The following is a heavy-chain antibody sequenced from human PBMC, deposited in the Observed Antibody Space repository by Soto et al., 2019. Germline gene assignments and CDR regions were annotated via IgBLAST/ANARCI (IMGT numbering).Heavy chain of an antibody. CDR2: INWNSGSI. D-gene: IGHD6-13*01. CDR1: GFTFDDYA. V-gene: IGHV3-9*01. Sequence: GGSLRLSCAASGFTFDDYAMHWVRQVPGKGLEWVSGINWNSGSIGYGDSVKGRFAISRDNAKNSLHLQMNSLSAEDTAFYYCVKDESINWYSGHFRHWGQGILVTVSS. CDR3: VKDESINWYSGHFRH. J-gene: IGHJ1*01.